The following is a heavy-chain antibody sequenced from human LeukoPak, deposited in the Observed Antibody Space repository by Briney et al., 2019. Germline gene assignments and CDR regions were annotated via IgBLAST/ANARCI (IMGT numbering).Heavy chain of an antibody. V-gene: IGHV3-21*01. CDR1: GFTFSSYS. D-gene: IGHD5-18*01. J-gene: IGHJ4*02. CDR2: ISSSSSYI. Sequence: GGSLRLSCAASGFTFSSYSMNWVRQAPGKGLEWVSSISSSSSYIYYADSVKGRFTISRDNAKNSLFLQMNSLRAEDTAVYYCARDLNTAMVPDYWGQGTLVTVSS. CDR3: ARDLNTAMVPDY.